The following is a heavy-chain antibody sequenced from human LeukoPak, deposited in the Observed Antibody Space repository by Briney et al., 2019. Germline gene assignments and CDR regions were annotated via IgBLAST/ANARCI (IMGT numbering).Heavy chain of an antibody. Sequence: PSETLSLTCTASGASVSSGSDYWSWIRQPPGKGLEWIGEINHRGSTNYNPSLKSRVTISVDTSKNQISLKLSSVTAADTAVYYCARAGDSSGYSDYWGQGTLVTVSS. CDR1: GASVSSGSDY. V-gene: IGHV4-61*01. CDR3: ARAGDSSGYSDY. J-gene: IGHJ4*02. CDR2: INHRGST. D-gene: IGHD3-22*01.